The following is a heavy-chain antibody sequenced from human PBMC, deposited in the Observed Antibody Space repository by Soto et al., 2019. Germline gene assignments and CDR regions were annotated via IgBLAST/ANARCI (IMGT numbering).Heavy chain of an antibody. Sequence: GGPLRLSCATSGFPFSDYYMSWIRQAPGKGLEWLSHISPKSTYRNYADSVKGRFTISRDNTKSSLFLQMNSPGVEDTAVYYCTRGGGGGLFEHWGQGVLVTVS. CDR3: TRGGGGGLFEH. V-gene: IGHV3-11*06. CDR2: ISPKSTYR. CDR1: GFPFSDYY. D-gene: IGHD2-21*01. J-gene: IGHJ4*02.